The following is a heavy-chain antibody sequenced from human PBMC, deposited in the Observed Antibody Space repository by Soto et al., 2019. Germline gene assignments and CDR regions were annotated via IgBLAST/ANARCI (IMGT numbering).Heavy chain of an antibody. Sequence: QVQLVQSGAEVKKPGASVKVSCKASGYTFTGYYMHWVRQAPGQGLEWMGWINPNSGGTNYAQKFQGWVTMTRDTSISTAYMELSRLRSDDTAVYYCARGGYCSVGSCGNWFDPWGQGTLVTVSS. CDR3: ARGGYCSVGSCGNWFDP. V-gene: IGHV1-2*04. J-gene: IGHJ5*02. CDR2: INPNSGGT. D-gene: IGHD2-15*01. CDR1: GYTFTGYY.